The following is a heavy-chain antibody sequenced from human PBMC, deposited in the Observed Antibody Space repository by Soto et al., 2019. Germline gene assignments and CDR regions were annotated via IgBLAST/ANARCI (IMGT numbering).Heavy chain of an antibody. D-gene: IGHD3-3*01. CDR2: ANHGGST. CDR3: ATRERIGYYLDQ. J-gene: IGHJ4*02. CDR1: GASLSASH. V-gene: IGHV4-34*01. Sequence: QGRLQQWGAGLLKPSETLSLTCAVYGASLSASHWSWIRQAPGKGLEWIGEANHGGSTNYTPSLKSRVTISIDTSKNHFSLKLQSVTAADTAVYYCATRERIGYYLDQWGQGTLVSVYS.